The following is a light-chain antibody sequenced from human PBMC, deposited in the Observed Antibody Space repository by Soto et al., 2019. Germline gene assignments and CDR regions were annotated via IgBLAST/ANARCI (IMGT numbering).Light chain of an antibody. J-gene: IGLJ1*01. CDR3: CSYAGSTTS. CDR2: EGS. V-gene: IGLV2-23*01. CDR1: SSDVGSYNL. Sequence: QSALTQPASVSGSPGQSITISCTGTSSDVGSYNLVSWYQQHPGKAPKLMIYEGSKRLSGVSNRFSGSKSGNTASLTISGLQAEDEADYYCCSYAGSTTSFGTGTKVTVL.